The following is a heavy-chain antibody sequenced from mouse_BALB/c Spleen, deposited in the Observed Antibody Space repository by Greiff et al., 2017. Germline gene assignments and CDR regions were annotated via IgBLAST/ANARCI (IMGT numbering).Heavy chain of an antibody. D-gene: IGHD2-1*01. CDR1: GFSLTSYG. CDR2: IWAGGST. CDR3: ARDRPYGNYAFAY. V-gene: IGHV2-9*02. Sequence: VQGVESGPGLVAPSQSLSITCTVSGFSLTSYGVHWVRQPPGKGLEWLGVIWAGGSTNYNSALMSRLSIRKDNSKSQVFLKMNSLQTDDTAMYYCARDRPYGNYAFAYWGQGTLVTVSA. J-gene: IGHJ3*01.